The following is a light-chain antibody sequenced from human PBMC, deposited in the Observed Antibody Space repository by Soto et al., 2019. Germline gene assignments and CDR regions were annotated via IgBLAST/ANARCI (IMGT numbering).Light chain of an antibody. V-gene: IGLV2-14*01. CDR3: SSYTSSATLL. Sequence: QSVLTQPASVSGSPGQSITISCTGTSSDVGGYHYVSWYQQYPGNAPKLIIYEVSNRPSGVSSRFSGSRSGDTASLTISGLQAEDEADYYCSSYTSSATLLFGTGSKLTVL. J-gene: IGLJ1*01. CDR1: SSDVGGYHY. CDR2: EVS.